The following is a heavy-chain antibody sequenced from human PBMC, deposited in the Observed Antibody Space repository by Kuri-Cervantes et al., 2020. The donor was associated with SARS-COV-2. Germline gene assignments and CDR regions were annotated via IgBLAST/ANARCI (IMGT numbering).Heavy chain of an antibody. CDR2: IQDDGSNK. Sequence: GESLKISCAASGFIFSDAGMHWVRQAPGKGLEWVAFIQDDGSNKYYADSVKGRFTISRDNSKNTLYLQMNSLRAEDTAVYYCAREMSGSDYMDVWGKGTTVTVSS. D-gene: IGHD3-10*01. J-gene: IGHJ6*03. CDR3: AREMSGSDYMDV. V-gene: IGHV3-30*02. CDR1: GFIFSDAG.